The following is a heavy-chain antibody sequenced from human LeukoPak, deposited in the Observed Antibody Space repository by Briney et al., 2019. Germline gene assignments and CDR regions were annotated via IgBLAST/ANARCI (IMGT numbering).Heavy chain of an antibody. V-gene: IGHV1-18*01. J-gene: IGHJ5*02. CDR1: GYTFTSYG. CDR2: ISAYNGNT. CDR3: ARVDSVAAKGGWFDP. D-gene: IGHD6-19*01. Sequence: ASVKVSCKASGYTFTSYGISWVRQAPGQALEWMGWISAYNGNTNYAQKLQGRVTMTTDTSTSTAYMELRSLRSDDTAVYYCARVDSVAAKGGWFDPWGQGTLVTVSS.